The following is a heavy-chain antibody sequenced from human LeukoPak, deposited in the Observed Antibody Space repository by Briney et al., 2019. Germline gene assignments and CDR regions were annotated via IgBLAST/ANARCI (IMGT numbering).Heavy chain of an antibody. CDR3: ARDFGYF. D-gene: IGHD3-10*01. Sequence: GGSLRLSCAASGFTFSNYKMNWVRQAREKGLEWVSYISSSGSIIYYSDSVKGRFTISRDNAKNSLYLQMNSVRAEDTAVYYCARDFGYFWGQGTLVTVSS. J-gene: IGHJ4*02. CDR2: ISSSGSII. V-gene: IGHV3-48*03. CDR1: GFTFSNYK.